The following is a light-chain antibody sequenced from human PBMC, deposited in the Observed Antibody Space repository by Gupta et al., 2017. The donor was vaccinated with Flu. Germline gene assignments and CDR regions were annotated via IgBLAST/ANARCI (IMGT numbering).Light chain of an antibody. Sequence: TISCSGSGSNIGTNYIHWYQQLPGTAPKLLIFRNNQRPSGVPDRFSGSKSDTSASLAISGLRSEDEADYYCAAWDDSLSGSYVLGTGTKVT. J-gene: IGLJ1*01. CDR1: GSNIGTNY. CDR3: AAWDDSLSGSYV. CDR2: RNN. V-gene: IGLV1-47*01.